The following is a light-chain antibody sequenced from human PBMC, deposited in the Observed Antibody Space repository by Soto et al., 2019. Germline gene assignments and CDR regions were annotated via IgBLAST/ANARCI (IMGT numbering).Light chain of an antibody. CDR1: SSDVGGYNY. J-gene: IGLJ1*01. V-gene: IGLV2-14*01. Sequence: QSALTQPASVSVSPGQSITISCTGTSSDVGGYNYVSWYQQHPGKAPKLMIYEVSNRPSGVSNRFSGSKSGNTASLSISGLQAEDEADYYCSSYTSSSTPYVFGPGTKLTVL. CDR2: EVS. CDR3: SSYTSSSTPYV.